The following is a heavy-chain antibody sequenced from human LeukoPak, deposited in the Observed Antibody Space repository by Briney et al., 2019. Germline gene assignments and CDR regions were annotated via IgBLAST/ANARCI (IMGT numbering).Heavy chain of an antibody. J-gene: IGHJ3*01. CDR2: MSGSGGST. Sequence: GGSLRLSCAASGFTFNSYAMYWVCQAPGKGLEWVSAMSGSGGSTYYADSVKGRFTISRDNSKNTLYLQMNSLRAEDTAVYYCAKVFVTALTTSAFDVWGQGTMVTVSS. V-gene: IGHV3-23*01. CDR1: GFTFNSYA. D-gene: IGHD4-4*01. CDR3: AKVFVTALTTSAFDV.